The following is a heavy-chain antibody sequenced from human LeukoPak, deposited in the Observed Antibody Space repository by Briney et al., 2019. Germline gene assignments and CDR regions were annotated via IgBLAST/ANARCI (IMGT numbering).Heavy chain of an antibody. D-gene: IGHD3-22*01. CDR3: VKLYDSSGYHYYFDY. CDR1: GFTFSSYW. CDR2: INQDGSEK. Sequence: WGSLRLSCAASGFTFSSYWMSWVRQAPGKGLEWVANINQDGSEKYYVDSVKGRFTISRDNAKNSLYLQMNSLRAEDTAVYYCVKLYDSSGYHYYFDYWGHGTLVTVYS. V-gene: IGHV3-7*05. J-gene: IGHJ4*01.